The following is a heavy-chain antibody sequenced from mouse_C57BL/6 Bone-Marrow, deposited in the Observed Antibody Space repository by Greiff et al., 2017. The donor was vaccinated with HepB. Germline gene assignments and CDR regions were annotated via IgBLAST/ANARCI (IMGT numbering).Heavy chain of an antibody. J-gene: IGHJ1*03. CDR1: GYTFTSYW. D-gene: IGHD1-1*01. CDR3: ARWGTTPHWYFEV. CDR2: INPSNGGT. Sequence: VQLQQSGTELVKPGASVKLSCKASGYTFTSYWMHWVKQRPGQGLEWIGNINPSNGGTNYNEKFKSKATLTVDKSSSTAYMQLSSLTSEDSAVYYCARWGTTPHWYFEVWGTGTTVTVSS. V-gene: IGHV1-53*01.